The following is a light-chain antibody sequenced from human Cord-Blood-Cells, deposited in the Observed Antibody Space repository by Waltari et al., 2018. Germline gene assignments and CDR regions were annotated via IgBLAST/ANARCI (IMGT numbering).Light chain of an antibody. CDR1: RSDAGSYNL. V-gene: IGLV2-23*01. CDR2: EGS. CDR3: CSYAGSSTLV. Sequence: SALTQPASVPGPPAQSITISCTATRSDAGSYNLVSWYKRHQGKAPKLMIYEGSKRPSGVSNRFAGSKSGNTASLTISGLQAEDEADYYCCSYAGSSTLVFGGGTKLTVL. J-gene: IGLJ3*02.